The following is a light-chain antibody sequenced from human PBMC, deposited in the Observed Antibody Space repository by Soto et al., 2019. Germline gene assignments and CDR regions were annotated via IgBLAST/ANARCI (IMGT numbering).Light chain of an antibody. CDR3: QQTHAVPLT. V-gene: IGKV1-39*01. Sequence: DVQMTQSPSSLSSSVGDRFTIACRASQPIVDYLNWYQQKPGEAPKVLIFAASSLRSGVPSRFSGSGYGTDFTLTIKDLQPEDFATYYCQQTHAVPLTFGQGTRLENK. J-gene: IGKJ5*01. CDR2: AAS. CDR1: QPIVDY.